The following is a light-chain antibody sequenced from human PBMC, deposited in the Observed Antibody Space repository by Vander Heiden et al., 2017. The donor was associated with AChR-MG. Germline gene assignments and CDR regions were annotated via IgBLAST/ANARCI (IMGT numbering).Light chain of an antibody. CDR2: EVS. Sequence: QSALTQPASVSGSPGQSITISCSGSNSDVGGYNRVSWYQQHPGKAPKVIISEVSNRASGISNRFSGSKSGNTASLTISGLQAEDESDYYCSSYAGINTLVFGGGTKLTVL. V-gene: IGLV2-14*01. J-gene: IGLJ3*02. CDR3: SSYAGINTLV. CDR1: NSDVGGYNR.